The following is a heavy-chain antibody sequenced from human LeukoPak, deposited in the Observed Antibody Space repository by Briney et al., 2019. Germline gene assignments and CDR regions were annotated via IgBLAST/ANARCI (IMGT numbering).Heavy chain of an antibody. CDR3: THPLHYYDSSGYLY. J-gene: IGHJ4*02. CDR2: IKQDGTET. V-gene: IGHV3-7*03. CDR1: GLTFNRYW. D-gene: IGHD3-22*01. Sequence: GGSLRLSCVASGLTFNRYWMSWLRQVPGKGLEWVANIKQDGTETHYVDSVKGRFTISRDNAKSSLYLQMNSLRAEDTAVYYCTHPLHYYDSSGYLYWGQGTLVTVSS.